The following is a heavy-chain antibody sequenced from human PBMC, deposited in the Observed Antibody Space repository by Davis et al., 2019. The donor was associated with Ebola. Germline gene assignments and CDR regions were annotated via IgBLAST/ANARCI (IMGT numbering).Heavy chain of an antibody. V-gene: IGHV3-30*18. CDR2: ILYDGSNK. CDR1: GFIFSNYR. J-gene: IGHJ4*02. D-gene: IGHD6-13*01. Sequence: PGGSLRLSCAGSGFIFSNYRMHWVRQAPGKGLEWVALILYDGSNKYYANSVKGRFTISRDNSKNTLYLDMNGLREGDTAFYYCTKGGSPDYWGQGTLVTVSS. CDR3: TKGGSPDY.